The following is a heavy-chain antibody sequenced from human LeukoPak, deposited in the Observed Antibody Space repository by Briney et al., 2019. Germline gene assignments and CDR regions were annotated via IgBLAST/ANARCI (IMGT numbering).Heavy chain of an antibody. J-gene: IGHJ4*02. CDR2: ISDSGGST. D-gene: IGHD2/OR15-2a*01. CDR1: GFTFSSYA. Sequence: GGSLRLSCAASGFTFSSYAMSWVRQAPGKGLEWVSAISDSGGSTYYADSVKGRFTISRDNSKNTLYLQMNSLRAEDTAVYYCEKDLGFSLVSDYFDYWGQGTLVTVSS. CDR3: EKDLGFSLVSDYFDY. V-gene: IGHV3-23*01.